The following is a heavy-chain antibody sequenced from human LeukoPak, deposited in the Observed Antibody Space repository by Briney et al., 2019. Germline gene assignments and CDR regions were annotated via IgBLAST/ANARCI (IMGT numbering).Heavy chain of an antibody. D-gene: IGHD3-16*01. J-gene: IGHJ4*02. CDR2: IGKAGDT. CDR3: ASLGDSIY. Sequence: GGSLRLSCAASGFAFTDYDMRWVRQATGGGLEWVSSIGKAGDTYYSDSLKARFTIYRENANNHLSLHMNSLRAGDTAVYFCASLGDSIYWGQGTLVTVSS. V-gene: IGHV3-13*01. CDR1: GFAFTDYD.